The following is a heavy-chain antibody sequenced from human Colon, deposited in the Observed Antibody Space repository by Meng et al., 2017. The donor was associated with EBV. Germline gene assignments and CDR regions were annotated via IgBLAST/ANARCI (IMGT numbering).Heavy chain of an antibody. CDR3: ARGPGGSYYLYYFDY. CDR1: GGSFSGYY. J-gene: IGHJ4*02. V-gene: IGHV4-34*01. D-gene: IGHD1-26*01. Sequence: QGPLQPWAAGLLKPSETRPLTCAVYGGSFSGYYWSWIRQPPEKGLEWIGEINHSGSTNYNPSLKSRVTISVDTSKKQFSLKLSSVTAADTAVYYCARGPGGSYYLYYFDYWGQGTLVTVSS. CDR2: INHSGST.